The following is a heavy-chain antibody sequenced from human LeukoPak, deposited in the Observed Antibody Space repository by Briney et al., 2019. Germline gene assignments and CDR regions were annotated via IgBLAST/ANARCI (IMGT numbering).Heavy chain of an antibody. Sequence: ASVKVSCKTSGYTFTSYGISWVRQAPGQGLEWMGWISAYNGNTNHAQKLQGRVTMTTDTSTSTAYMELRSLRSDDTAVYYCARDRPSRYYYDSSGYYDYWGQGTLVTVSS. CDR2: ISAYNGNT. CDR3: ARDRPSRYYYDSSGYYDY. D-gene: IGHD3-22*01. CDR1: GYTFTSYG. J-gene: IGHJ4*02. V-gene: IGHV1-18*01.